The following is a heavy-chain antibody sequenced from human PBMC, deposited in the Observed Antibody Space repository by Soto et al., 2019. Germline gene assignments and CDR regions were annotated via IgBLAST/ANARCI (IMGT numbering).Heavy chain of an antibody. CDR3: AKDGRVYYGSGNETDY. J-gene: IGHJ4*02. CDR1: GFTFSSYG. D-gene: IGHD3-10*01. V-gene: IGHV3-30*18. Sequence: QVQLVESGGGVVQPGRSLRLSCAASGFTFSSYGMHWVRQAPGKGLEWVAVISYDGSNKYYADSVKGRFTISRDNSKNTLYLQMNSLRAEDTAVYYCAKDGRVYYGSGNETDYWGQGTLVTVSS. CDR2: ISYDGSNK.